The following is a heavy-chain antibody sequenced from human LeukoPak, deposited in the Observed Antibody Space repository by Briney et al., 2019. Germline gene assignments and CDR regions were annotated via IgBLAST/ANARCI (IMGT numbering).Heavy chain of an antibody. V-gene: IGHV4-4*07. CDR2: IYTSGST. Sequence: SETLSLTCTVSGGSISSYYWSWIRQPAGKGLEWIGRIYTSGSTNYNPSLKSRVTMSVDTSKNQFSLKLSSVTAADTAVYYCAREPRYCTSGTCYRGGYMDVWGKGTTVTVSS. D-gene: IGHD2-15*01. CDR3: AREPRYCTSGTCYRGGYMDV. J-gene: IGHJ6*03. CDR1: GGSISSYY.